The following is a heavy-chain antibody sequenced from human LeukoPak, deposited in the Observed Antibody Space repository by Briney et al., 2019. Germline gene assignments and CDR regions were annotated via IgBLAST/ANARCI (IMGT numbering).Heavy chain of an antibody. Sequence: PGGSLRLSCAASGFSFDGYGLTWVRRAPGKGLEWVSGINWNGDSTDYADSVKGRFTISRDNAKNSLYLQMNSLRAEDTALYYCARDLRVVITGSFDSWGQGTLVTVSS. CDR3: ARDLRVVITGSFDS. J-gene: IGHJ4*02. CDR2: INWNGDST. CDR1: GFSFDGYG. V-gene: IGHV3-20*04. D-gene: IGHD3-22*01.